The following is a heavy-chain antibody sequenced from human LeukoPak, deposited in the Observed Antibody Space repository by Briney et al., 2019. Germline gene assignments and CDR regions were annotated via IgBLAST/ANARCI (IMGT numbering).Heavy chain of an antibody. CDR2: INHSGIT. Sequence: SETLSLTCAVFGGSFSDYYWSWIRQPPGKGLEWIGEINHSGITNYNPSLKSRVTISADTSKNQFSLKPSSVTAADTSVYYCARLQQEGYWGQGTLVTVSS. D-gene: IGHD6-13*01. CDR1: GGSFSDYY. V-gene: IGHV4-34*01. CDR3: ARLQQEGY. J-gene: IGHJ4*02.